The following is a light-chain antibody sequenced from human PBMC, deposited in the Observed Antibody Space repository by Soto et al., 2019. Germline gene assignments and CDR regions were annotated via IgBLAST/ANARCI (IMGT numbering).Light chain of an antibody. CDR2: RNN. CDR3: AAWDDSLSGVV. J-gene: IGLJ2*01. V-gene: IGLV1-47*01. Sequence: QSVLTQPPSVSGTPGQRVTISCSGSSSNIGSNYVYWYQQLPGTAPKLLIYRNNQWPSGVPDRFSGSKSGTSASLAISGLRSEDEADYYCAAWDDSLSGVVFGGGTKVTIL. CDR1: SSNIGSNY.